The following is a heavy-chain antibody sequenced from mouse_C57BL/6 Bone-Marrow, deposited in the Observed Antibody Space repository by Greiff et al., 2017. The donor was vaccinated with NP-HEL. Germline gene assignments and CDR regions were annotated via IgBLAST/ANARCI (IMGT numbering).Heavy chain of an antibody. D-gene: IGHD1-1*01. CDR1: GYAFTNYL. CDR3: ARYYYGSSSWYFDV. Sequence: QVQLQQSGAELVRPGTSVKVSCKASGYAFTNYLIEWVKQRPGQGLAWIGVINPGSGGTNYNEKFKGKATLTADKSSSTAYMQLSSLTSEDSAVYFCARYYYGSSSWYFDVWGTGTTVTVSS. J-gene: IGHJ1*03. CDR2: INPGSGGT. V-gene: IGHV1-54*01.